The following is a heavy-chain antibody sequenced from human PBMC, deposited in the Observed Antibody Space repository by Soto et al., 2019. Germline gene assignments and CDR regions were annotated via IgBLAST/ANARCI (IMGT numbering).Heavy chain of an antibody. CDR1: GGSISSGGYY. J-gene: IGHJ4*02. V-gene: IGHV4-31*03. Sequence: SETLSLTCTVSGGSISSGGYYWSWIRQHPGKGLEWIGYIYYSGSTYYNPSLKSRVTISVDTSKNQFSLKLSSVTAADTAVYYCARGVRYCTNGVCFSPPTQFDYWGQGTLVTVSS. CDR2: IYYSGST. CDR3: ARGVRYCTNGVCFSPPTQFDY. D-gene: IGHD2-8*01.